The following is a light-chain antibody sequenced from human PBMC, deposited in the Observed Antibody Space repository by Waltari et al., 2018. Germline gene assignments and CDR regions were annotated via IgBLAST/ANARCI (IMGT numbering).Light chain of an antibody. CDR2: DKN. Sequence: TQDPAVSVAMGQPVRITCQGDSLRRYYASWYQQRPGQAPILVMYDKNSRPSGVPDRFSGSSSDDTASLTITGAQAEDEAYYYCHSRDASGSGGAFGGGTKLTVL. V-gene: IGLV3-19*01. CDR1: SLRRYY. CDR3: HSRDASGSGGA. J-gene: IGLJ2*01.